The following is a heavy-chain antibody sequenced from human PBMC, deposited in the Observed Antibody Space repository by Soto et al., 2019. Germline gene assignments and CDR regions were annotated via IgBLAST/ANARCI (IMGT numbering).Heavy chain of an antibody. Sequence: ASVKVSCKASGYTFPRYAMNWVRQAPGQSPEWMGWINPGNGNTKYSQRFQGRVTITRDTSASTAYMELSSLTSEDTAVYYCARRGALTSYYYGYFFDYRGHGTLVTFSS. CDR2: INPGNGNT. CDR3: ARRGALTSYYYGYFFDY. CDR1: GYTFPRYA. D-gene: IGHD3-9*01. V-gene: IGHV1-3*01. J-gene: IGHJ4*01.